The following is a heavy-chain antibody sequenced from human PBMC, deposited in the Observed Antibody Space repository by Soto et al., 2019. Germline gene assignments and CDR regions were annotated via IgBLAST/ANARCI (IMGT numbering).Heavy chain of an antibody. D-gene: IGHD4-4*01. CDR1: GFTFSRYW. V-gene: IGHV3-7*03. CDR2: IKDDGSDE. J-gene: IGHJ6*02. Sequence: EVQLVESGGGLVQPGGSLRLSCAASGFTFSRYWTSWVRQAPGKGLEWVANIKDDGSDEYYVDSVKGRVTVSRDNAKNSLYLQLSGLRDEDTAVYYCARKQTTVTSLRTYYYGLDVWGQGTPVTVSS. CDR3: ARKQTTVTSLRTYYYGLDV.